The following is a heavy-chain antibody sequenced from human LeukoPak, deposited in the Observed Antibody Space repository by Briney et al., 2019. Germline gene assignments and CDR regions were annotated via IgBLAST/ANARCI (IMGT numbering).Heavy chain of an antibody. V-gene: IGHV4-34*01. D-gene: IGHD3-10*01. Sequence: LETLSLTCAVYGGSFSGYYWSWIRQPPGKGLEWIGEINHSGSTNYNPSLKSRVTISVDTSKNQFSLKLTSVTAADTAVYYCARSKASGAFNWFDPWGQGTLDTVSS. CDR1: GGSFSGYY. CDR3: ARSKASGAFNWFDP. J-gene: IGHJ5*02. CDR2: INHSGST.